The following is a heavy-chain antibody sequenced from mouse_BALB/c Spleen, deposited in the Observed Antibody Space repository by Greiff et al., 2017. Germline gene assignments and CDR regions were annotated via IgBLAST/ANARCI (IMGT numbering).Heavy chain of an antibody. CDR3: TRSYSYAMDY. CDR1: GYTFTSYW. V-gene: IGHV1S127*01. CDR2: IDPSDSYT. Sequence: VQLVESGAELVKPGASVKMSCKASGYTFTSYWMHWVKQRPGQGLEWIGVIDPSDSYTSYNQKFKGKATLTVDTSSSTAYMQLSSLTSEDSAVYYCTRSYSYAMDYWGQGTSVTVSS. J-gene: IGHJ4*01. D-gene: IGHD2-10*01.